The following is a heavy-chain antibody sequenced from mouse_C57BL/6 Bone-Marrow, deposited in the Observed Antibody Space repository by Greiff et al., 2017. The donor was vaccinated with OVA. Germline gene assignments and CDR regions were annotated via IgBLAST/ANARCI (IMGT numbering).Heavy chain of an antibody. Sequence: VQLQQSGAELAKPGASVKLSCKASGYTFTSYWMHWVKQRPGQGLEWIGYINPSGGYTKYTQKFKDKATLTADKSSSTDYMQLSSLTYEDAAVYCCARLGLLWYFDVWGTGTTVTVSS. CDR1: GYTFTSYW. CDR2: INPSGGYT. CDR3: ARLGLLWYFDV. V-gene: IGHV1-7*01. J-gene: IGHJ1*03. D-gene: IGHD1-1*01.